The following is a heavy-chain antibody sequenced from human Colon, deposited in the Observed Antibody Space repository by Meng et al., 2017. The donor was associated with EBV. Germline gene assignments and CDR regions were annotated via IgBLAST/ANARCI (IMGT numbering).Heavy chain of an antibody. Sequence: QEARPGLVQLSDTLSLTCTISCGSVPSTSAYRGWVRQPTGKGLEWTRSIYYRGRTNYNPSLKSRISMSVDMSKNQFSLKVNSVTAADTAIYYCVISSHNWGQGTLVTVSS. D-gene: IGHD3-3*02. CDR1: CGSVPSTSAY. J-gene: IGHJ4*02. V-gene: IGHV4-39*07. CDR2: IYYRGRT. CDR3: VISSHN.